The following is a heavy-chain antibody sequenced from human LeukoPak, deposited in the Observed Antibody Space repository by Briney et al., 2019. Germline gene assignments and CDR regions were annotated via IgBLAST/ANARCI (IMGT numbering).Heavy chain of an antibody. Sequence: SVNVSCTASGCTFSSYAINWVRQAPGQGLEWMGGIIPIFGTANYAQTFQGRVTITADESTSTAYMKLSSLRSEDTAVYYCAREEVVAATGYYYYYGMDVWGEGTTVTVSS. CDR1: GCTFSSYA. CDR2: IIPIFGTA. J-gene: IGHJ6*04. V-gene: IGHV1-69*13. D-gene: IGHD2-15*01. CDR3: AREEVVAATGYYYYYGMDV.